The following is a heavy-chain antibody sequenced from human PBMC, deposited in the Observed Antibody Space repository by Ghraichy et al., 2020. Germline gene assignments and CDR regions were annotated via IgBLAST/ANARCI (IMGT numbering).Heavy chain of an antibody. D-gene: IGHD3-3*01. CDR2: IKQDGSEK. J-gene: IGHJ4*02. CDR1: GFTFSSYW. V-gene: IGHV3-7*01. CDR3: ARDSDKNYDFWSGPYPDY. Sequence: GSLRLSCAASGFTFSSYWMSWVRQAPGKGLEWVANIKQDGSEKYYVDSVKGRFTISRDNAKNSLYLQMNSLRAEDTAVYYCARDSDKNYDFWSGPYPDYWGQGTLVTVSS.